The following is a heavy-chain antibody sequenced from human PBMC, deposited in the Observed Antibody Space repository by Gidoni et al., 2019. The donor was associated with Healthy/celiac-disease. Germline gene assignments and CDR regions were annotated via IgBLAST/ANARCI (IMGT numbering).Heavy chain of an antibody. CDR3: ARDPRMWSPQKDAFDI. J-gene: IGHJ3*02. CDR2: IYYSGST. V-gene: IGHV4-31*03. Sequence: QVQLQESGPGLVKPSQTLSLTCTVSGGSISSGGYYLSWIRQHPGKGLEWIGYIYYSGSTYYNPSLKSRVTISVDTSKNQFSLKLSSVTAADTAVYYCARDPRMWSPQKDAFDIWGQGTMVTVSS. CDR1: GGSISSGGYY. D-gene: IGHD2-21*01.